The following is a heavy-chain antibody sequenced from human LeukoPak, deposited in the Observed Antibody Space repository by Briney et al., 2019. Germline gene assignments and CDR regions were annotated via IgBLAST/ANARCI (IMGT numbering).Heavy chain of an antibody. CDR3: AREGYFYGMDV. V-gene: IGHV4-30-2*01. J-gene: IGHJ6*02. Sequence: PSETLSLTCAVSGGSVSSGGFSWSWIRQPPGKGLECIGSISHTGSTYYNPSLKSLVTISVDSSKNQFSLKLRSVSAAETAVYYCAREGYFYGMDVWGQGTTVTVSS. CDR2: ISHTGST. D-gene: IGHD2/OR15-2a*01. CDR1: GGSVSSGGFS.